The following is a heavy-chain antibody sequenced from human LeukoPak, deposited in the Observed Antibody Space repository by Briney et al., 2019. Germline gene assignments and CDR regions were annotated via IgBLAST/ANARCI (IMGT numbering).Heavy chain of an antibody. J-gene: IGHJ4*02. Sequence: PGGSLRLSCAASGFSVSTNYMSWVRQAPGKGLEWVSGISGSDVEIHYADSVKGRFTISRDNSKNTLYLQMNSLRAEDTAIYYCAKRTRDGYNTPIDDWGQGTLVTVSS. V-gene: IGHV3-23*01. CDR3: AKRTRDGYNTPIDD. CDR1: GFSVSTNY. CDR2: ISGSDVEI. D-gene: IGHD5-24*01.